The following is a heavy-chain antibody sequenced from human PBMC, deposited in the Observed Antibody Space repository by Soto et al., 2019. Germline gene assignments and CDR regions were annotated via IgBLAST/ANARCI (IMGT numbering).Heavy chain of an antibody. D-gene: IGHD6-19*01. Sequence: EVQLLQSGAEVKKPGATVKISCKISGYRFTDFYIHWVQQAPGKGLEWMGHVDPQDGETLYAEKFQGRVAISADTSTDTAYMVLSSLTSDDTAVYYCATWGSNYGIYSGNWGQGTLVTVSS. V-gene: IGHV1-69-2*01. CDR1: GYRFTDFY. J-gene: IGHJ4*02. CDR2: VDPQDGET. CDR3: ATWGSNYGIYSGN.